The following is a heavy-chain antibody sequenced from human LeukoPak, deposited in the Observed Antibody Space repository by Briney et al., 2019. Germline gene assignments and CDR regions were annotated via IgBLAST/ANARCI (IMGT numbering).Heavy chain of an antibody. CDR3: ARQYYDSTGYYYFDY. V-gene: IGHV4-39*01. J-gene: IGHJ4*02. CDR2: MYYSGST. Sequence: SETLSLTCSVSGGSITGSSYYWAWTRQPPGKGLEWIGSMYYSGSTYYNSSLKSRVTISEDTSKNQFSLKLTSVTAADTAVYYCARQYYDSTGYYYFDYWGQGTLVTVSS. CDR1: GGSITGSSYY. D-gene: IGHD3-22*01.